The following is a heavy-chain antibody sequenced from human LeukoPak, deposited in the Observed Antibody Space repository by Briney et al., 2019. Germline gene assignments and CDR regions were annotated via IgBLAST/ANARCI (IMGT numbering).Heavy chain of an antibody. CDR1: DGSISSYC. CDR2: IYPSGST. CDR3: ARTSSNSWSYGMDV. Sequence: SETLSLTCTVSDGSISSYCWSWIRQPAGKGLEWIGRIYPSGSTNYNPSLKSRVTMSVDTSKNQFSLKLSSVTAADTAVYYCARTSSNSWSYGMDVWGQGTTVTVSS. J-gene: IGHJ6*02. V-gene: IGHV4-4*07. D-gene: IGHD6-13*01.